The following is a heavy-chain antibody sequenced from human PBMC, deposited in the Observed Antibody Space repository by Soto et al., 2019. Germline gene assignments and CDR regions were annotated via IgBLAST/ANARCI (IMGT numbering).Heavy chain of an antibody. CDR3: AFLSNRASP. Sequence: QVQLVESGGGVVQPGRSLRLSCAASGFIFSSYGIHWVRQAPGKGLEWVSVISHDGNKKYYADSVKGRFTISRDNSKNSLYLQMSSLRTENTAVYYCAFLSNRASPWGQGTLVTVSP. J-gene: IGHJ5*02. D-gene: IGHD4-4*01. CDR1: GFIFSSYG. V-gene: IGHV3-30*03. CDR2: ISHDGNKK.